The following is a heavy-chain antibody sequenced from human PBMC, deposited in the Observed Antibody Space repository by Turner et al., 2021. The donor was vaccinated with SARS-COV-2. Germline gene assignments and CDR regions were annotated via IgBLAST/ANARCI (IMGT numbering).Heavy chain of an antibody. V-gene: IGHV4-34*12. D-gene: IGHD3-10*01. CDR1: GGSFSGYY. CDR3: ARAVWVRGVRMDV. CDR2: IIHSGST. J-gene: IGHJ6*04. Sequence: QVQLQQCGAGLLKPSETLSLTCAVYGGSFSGYYWSWIRQPPGKGLEWIGEIIHSGSTNYNPSLKSRVTISVDTSKNQFSLKLSSVTASDTAVYYCARAVWVRGVRMDVWGKGTTVTVSS.